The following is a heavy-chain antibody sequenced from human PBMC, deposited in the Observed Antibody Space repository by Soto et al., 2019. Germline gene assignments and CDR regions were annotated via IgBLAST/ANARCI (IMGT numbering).Heavy chain of an antibody. V-gene: IGHV1-69*06. CDR1: GGTFSSYA. Sequence: QVRLVQSGAEVKKPGSSVKVSCEASGGTFSSYAVTWVRQAPGQGLEWMGGIIPIVTTPNYAQKFQGRLTISADKSTSTSYMELSSLRSEDTGVYYCARVGYNISSRYHYYGMDVWGQGTTVIVSS. J-gene: IGHJ6*02. CDR3: ARVGYNISSRYHYYGMDV. CDR2: IIPIVTTP. D-gene: IGHD3-3*01.